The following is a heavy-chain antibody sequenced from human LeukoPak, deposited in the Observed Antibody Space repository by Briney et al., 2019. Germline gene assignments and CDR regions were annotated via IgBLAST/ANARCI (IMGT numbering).Heavy chain of an antibody. V-gene: IGHV3-64*01. CDR1: GFNFINSA. CDR3: ARGGAWQQLAVDY. D-gene: IGHD6-13*01. CDR2: IARNGGST. Sequence: PGGSLRLSCAASGFNFINSAMHWVRQAPGKGLEYVSGIARNGGSTYYTNSVKGRFTISRDDSKNKLYLQMGSLRPEDMAVYYCARGGAWQQLAVDYWGQGTLVTVSS. J-gene: IGHJ4*02.